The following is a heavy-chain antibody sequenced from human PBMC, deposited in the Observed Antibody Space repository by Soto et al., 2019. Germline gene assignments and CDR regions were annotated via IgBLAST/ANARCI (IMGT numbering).Heavy chain of an antibody. Sequence: SQTLSLTCAISGDSVSSNSAAWNWIRQSPSRGLEWLGRTYYRSKWYNDYAVSVKSRITINPDTSKNQFSLQLNSVTPGDTAVYYCARTHYDFWSGYYPYYYYYYGMDVWGQGTTVTVSS. J-gene: IGHJ6*02. CDR1: GDSVSSNSAA. V-gene: IGHV6-1*01. D-gene: IGHD3-3*01. CDR2: TYYRSKWYN. CDR3: ARTHYDFWSGYYPYYYYYYGMDV.